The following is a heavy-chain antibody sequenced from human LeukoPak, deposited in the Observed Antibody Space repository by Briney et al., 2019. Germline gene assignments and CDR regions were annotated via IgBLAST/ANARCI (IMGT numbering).Heavy chain of an antibody. D-gene: IGHD4-17*01. J-gene: IGHJ4*02. CDR2: IYPHASDT. Sequence: GESLKISCKGSGCRFTSYWIGWVRQMPGKGLEWVGIIYPHASDTRSTPSFQDQVTISADKSISTAYLQWSSLKASDTAMYYCARHYPGGDYFIDYWGQGTLVTVSS. CDR3: ARHYPGGDYFIDY. CDR1: GCRFTSYW. V-gene: IGHV5-51*01.